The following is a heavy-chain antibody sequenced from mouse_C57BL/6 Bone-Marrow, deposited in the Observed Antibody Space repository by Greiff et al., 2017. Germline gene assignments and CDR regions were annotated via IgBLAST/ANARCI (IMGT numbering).Heavy chain of an antibody. D-gene: IGHD1-1*01. CDR3: AILHYYGSSHYFDY. V-gene: IGHV1-74*01. CDR1: GYTFTSYW. Sequence: QVQLQQPGAELVKPGASVKVSCKASGYTFTSYWMHWVKQRPGQGLEWIGRIHPSDSDTNYNQKYKGKATLTVDKSSSTAYMQLSSLTSEDSAVYDCAILHYYGSSHYFDYWGQGTTLTVSS. CDR2: IHPSDSDT. J-gene: IGHJ2*01.